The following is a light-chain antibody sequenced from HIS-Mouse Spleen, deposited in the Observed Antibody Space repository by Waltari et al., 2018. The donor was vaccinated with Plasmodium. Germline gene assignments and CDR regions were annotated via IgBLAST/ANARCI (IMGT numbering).Light chain of an antibody. CDR3: QKYSSAPWT. V-gene: IGKV1-27*01. CDR1: QGMHKL. Sequence: DIHIAESPPPLSASVGDSVPLTHRATQGMHKLLTWYQQKPGKVPKLLIYAASTLETGVPSRFSGSGSGTDFTLTISSLQPEDVATYYCQKYSSAPWTFGQGTKVEIK. J-gene: IGKJ1*01. CDR2: AAS.